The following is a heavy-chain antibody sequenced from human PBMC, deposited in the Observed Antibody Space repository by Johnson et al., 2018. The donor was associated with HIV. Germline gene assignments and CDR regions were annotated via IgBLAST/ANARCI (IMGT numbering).Heavy chain of an antibody. CDR3: TSYSSGWPGGAFDI. CDR2: IKSKTDGGTT. Sequence: VQLVESGGGLVKPGGSLRLSCAASGFTFSNAWMSCVRQAPGKGLECVGRIKSKTDGGTTDYAAPVKGRFTISRDDSKNTLYLQMNSLKTEDTAVYYCTSYSSGWPGGAFDIGGQGTMVTVSS. V-gene: IGHV3-15*01. D-gene: IGHD6-19*01. CDR1: GFTFSNAW. J-gene: IGHJ3*02.